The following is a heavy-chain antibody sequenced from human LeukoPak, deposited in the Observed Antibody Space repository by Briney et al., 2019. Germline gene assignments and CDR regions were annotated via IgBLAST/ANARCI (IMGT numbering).Heavy chain of an antibody. CDR2: IYYLGFP. Sequence: PSETLSLTCTASGGSISGSNYYWGWIRQPPGKGLEWIGSIYYLGFPYSDPSLKSRVTMSVDTSKNQFSLKLTSVTAADTAVYYCARDGYSTSLLFDSWGQGTLVTVSS. J-gene: IGHJ4*02. CDR3: ARDGYSTSLLFDS. D-gene: IGHD6-6*01. V-gene: IGHV4-39*07. CDR1: GGSISGSNYY.